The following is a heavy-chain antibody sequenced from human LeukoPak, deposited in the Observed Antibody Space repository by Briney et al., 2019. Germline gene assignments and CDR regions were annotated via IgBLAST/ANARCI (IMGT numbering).Heavy chain of an antibody. CDR1: GYTFTKYA. D-gene: IGHD3-22*01. Sequence: SVKVSCKGSGYTFTKYAISWVRQAPGQGLERMGGIIPIFGTANYAQKFQGRVTITADESTSTAYMELSSLRSEDTAVYYCATEYYYDSSGYYRTTSYFDYWGQGTLVTVSS. CDR3: ATEYYYDSSGYYRTTSYFDY. J-gene: IGHJ4*02. CDR2: IIPIFGTA. V-gene: IGHV1-69*13.